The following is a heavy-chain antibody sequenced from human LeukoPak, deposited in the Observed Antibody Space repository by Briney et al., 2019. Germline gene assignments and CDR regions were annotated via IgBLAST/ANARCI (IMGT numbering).Heavy chain of an antibody. CDR2: INPNSGGT. CDR3: ARESSRDDYVWGSYRPDY. CDR1: GYTFTSYG. D-gene: IGHD3-16*02. J-gene: IGHJ4*02. Sequence: ASVKVSCKASGYTFTSYGISWVRQAPGQGLEWMGWINPNSGGTNYAQKFQGRVTMTRDTSISTAYMELSRLRSDDTAVYYCARESSRDDYVWGSYRPDYWGQGTLVTVSS. V-gene: IGHV1-2*02.